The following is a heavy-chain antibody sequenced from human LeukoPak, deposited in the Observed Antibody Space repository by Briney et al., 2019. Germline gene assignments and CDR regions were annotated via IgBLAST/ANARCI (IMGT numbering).Heavy chain of an antibody. CDR2: IYTSGST. V-gene: IGHV4-4*07. CDR1: GGSISSYY. D-gene: IGHD6-13*01. CDR3: ARDLEQLVTDAFDI. Sequence: PSETLSLTCTVSGGSISSYYWSWIRQPAGKGLEWIGRIYTSGSTNYNPSLKSRVTMSVDTSKNQFSLKLSSVTAADTAVYYCARDLEQLVTDAFDIWGQGTMVTVSS. J-gene: IGHJ3*02.